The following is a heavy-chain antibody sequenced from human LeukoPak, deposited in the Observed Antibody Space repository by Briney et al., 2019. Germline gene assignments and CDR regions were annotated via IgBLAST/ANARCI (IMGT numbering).Heavy chain of an antibody. CDR3: ARGIVVVTAADYYFDY. CDR2: ISYDGGKK. Sequence: QPGRSLRLSCAASGFTFSTYGMHWVRQAPGKGLEWVALISYDGGKKYYADSVKGRFTISRDNSKNTLYLQMNSLRAEDTAVYYCARGIVVVTAADYYFDYWGQGTLVTVSS. V-gene: IGHV3-33*05. D-gene: IGHD2-21*02. CDR1: GFTFSTYG. J-gene: IGHJ4*02.